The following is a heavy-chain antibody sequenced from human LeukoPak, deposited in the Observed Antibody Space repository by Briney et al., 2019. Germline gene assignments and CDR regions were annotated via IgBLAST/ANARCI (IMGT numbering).Heavy chain of an antibody. V-gene: IGHV4-31*03. CDR3: ARNRVLVRGVTMRHFDY. CDR2: IYYSGST. CDR1: GGSISSGGYY. Sequence: SETLSLTCTVPGGSISSGGYYWSWIRQHPGKGLEWIGYIYYSGSTYYNPSLKSRVTISVDTSKNQFSLKLSSVTAADTAVYYCARNRVLVRGVTMRHFDYWGQGTLVTVSS. J-gene: IGHJ4*02. D-gene: IGHD3-10*01.